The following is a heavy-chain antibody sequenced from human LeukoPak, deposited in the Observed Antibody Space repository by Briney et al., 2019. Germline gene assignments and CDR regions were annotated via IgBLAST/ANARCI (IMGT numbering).Heavy chain of an antibody. CDR1: GGSFSGYY. J-gene: IGHJ4*02. D-gene: IGHD3/OR15-3a*01. CDR3: ARFSKRTGVDY. Sequence: PSETLSLTCAVYGGSFSGYYWSWIRQPPGKGLEWIGYIYYSGSTNYNPSLKSRVTISVDTSKNQFSLKLSSVTAADTAVYYCARFSKRTGVDYWGQGTLVTVSS. V-gene: IGHV4-59*08. CDR2: IYYSGST.